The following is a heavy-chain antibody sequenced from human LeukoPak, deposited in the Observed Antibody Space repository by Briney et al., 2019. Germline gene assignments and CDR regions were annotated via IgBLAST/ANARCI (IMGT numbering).Heavy chain of an antibody. V-gene: IGHV4-38-2*01. Sequence: PSETLSLTCAVSGYSISSGYYWGWIRQPPGKGLEWIGSIYHSGSTNYNPSLKSRVTISVDTSKNQFSLKLSSVTAADTAVYYCARVRGYYDSSGYLSFFDYWGQGTLVTVSS. J-gene: IGHJ4*02. CDR3: ARVRGYYDSSGYLSFFDY. D-gene: IGHD3-22*01. CDR2: IYHSGST. CDR1: GYSISSGYY.